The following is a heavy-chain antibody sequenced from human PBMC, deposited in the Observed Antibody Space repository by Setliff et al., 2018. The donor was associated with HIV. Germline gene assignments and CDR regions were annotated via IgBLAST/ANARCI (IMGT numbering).Heavy chain of an antibody. J-gene: IGHJ4*02. CDR2: IYYNGNT. CDR3: ARRVSHGSQPSYFDY. D-gene: IGHD3-10*01. V-gene: IGHV4-39*01. CDR1: GASISSNSYY. Sequence: SETLSLTCSVSGASISSNSYYWGWIRQPPGKGLEWVGSIYYNGNTFYNQSLQSRVTISLDTSKNQFSLELRSVTAADRAVYYCARRVSHGSQPSYFDYWGQGTLVTVSS.